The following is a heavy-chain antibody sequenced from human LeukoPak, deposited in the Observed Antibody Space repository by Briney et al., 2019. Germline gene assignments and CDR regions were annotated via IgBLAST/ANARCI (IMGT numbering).Heavy chain of an antibody. Sequence: PSETLSLTCTVSGGSISSYYWSWIRQPPGKGLEWIGYIYYSGSTNYNPSLKSRVTISVDTSKNQFSLKLSSVTAADTAVYYCARGRGSGWYYYYYMDVWGKGTTVTVSS. CDR3: ARGRGSGWYYYYYMDV. CDR2: IYYSGST. D-gene: IGHD6-19*01. V-gene: IGHV4-59*01. CDR1: GGSISSYY. J-gene: IGHJ6*03.